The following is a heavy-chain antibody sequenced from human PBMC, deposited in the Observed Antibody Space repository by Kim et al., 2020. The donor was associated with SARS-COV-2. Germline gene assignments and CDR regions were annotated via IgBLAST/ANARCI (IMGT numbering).Heavy chain of an antibody. V-gene: IGHV4-59*08. CDR2: IYYSGST. CDR1: GGSISSYY. Sequence: SETLSLTCTVSGGSISSYYWSWIRQPPGKGLEWIWYIYYSGSTNYNPSLKSRVTISVDTSKNQFSLKLSSVTAADTAVYYCASGDIAVADNYYYYGMDVWGQGTTVTVSS. D-gene: IGHD6-19*01. J-gene: IGHJ6*02. CDR3: ASGDIAVADNYYYYGMDV.